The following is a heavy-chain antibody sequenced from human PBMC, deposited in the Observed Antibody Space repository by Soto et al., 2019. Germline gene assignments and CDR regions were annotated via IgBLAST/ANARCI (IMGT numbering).Heavy chain of an antibody. V-gene: IGHV1-69*13. CDR1: GGTFISYA. Sequence: SVKVSCKASGGTFISYAIIWVRQAPGQGLEWMGGIIPIFGTVNYAQKFQGRVTITADESTSTAYMELSSLRSEDTAVYYCASHPRNTAMVTGVYWGQGTLVTVSS. CDR3: ASHPRNTAMVTGVY. CDR2: IIPIFGTV. D-gene: IGHD5-18*01. J-gene: IGHJ4*02.